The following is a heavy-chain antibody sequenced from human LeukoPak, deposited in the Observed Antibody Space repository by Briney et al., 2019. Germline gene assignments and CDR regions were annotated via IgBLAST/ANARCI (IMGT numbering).Heavy chain of an antibody. CDR1: GGSFSGYY. D-gene: IGHD3-3*01. CDR3: AATIFGVVTTKDYSDY. J-gene: IGHJ4*02. CDR2: INHSGST. Sequence: PSETLSLTCAVYGGSFSGYYWSWIRQPPGKGLEWIGEINHSGSTNYNPSLNSRVTISVDTSKNQFSLKLSSVTAADTAVYYCAATIFGVVTTKDYSDYWGQGTLVTVSS. V-gene: IGHV4-34*01.